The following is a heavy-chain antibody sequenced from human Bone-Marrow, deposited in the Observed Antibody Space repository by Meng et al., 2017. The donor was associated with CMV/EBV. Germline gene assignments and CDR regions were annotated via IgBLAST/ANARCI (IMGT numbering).Heavy chain of an antibody. Sequence: GESLKISCAASGFTFSGYAMSWVRQAPGKGLEWVSAISGSGGSTYYADSVKGRFTISRDNSKNTLYLQMNSLRAEDTAVYYCAKADYYFDYWGQGTLVTVSS. CDR3: AKADYYFDY. J-gene: IGHJ4*02. CDR1: GFTFSGYA. CDR2: ISGSGGST. V-gene: IGHV3-23*01.